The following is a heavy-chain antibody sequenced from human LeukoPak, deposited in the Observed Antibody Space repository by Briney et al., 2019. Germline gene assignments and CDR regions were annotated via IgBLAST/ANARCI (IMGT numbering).Heavy chain of an antibody. CDR3: ARVMGVVPALGYYFDY. CDR2: ISWNSGSI. Sequence: GGSLRLSCAASGFTFDDYAMHWVRQAPGKGLEWVSGISWNSGSIGYADSVKGRFTISRDNAKNSLYLQMNSLRAEDTAVYYCARVMGVVPALGYYFDYWGQGTLVTVSS. V-gene: IGHV3-9*01. CDR1: GFTFDDYA. D-gene: IGHD2-2*01. J-gene: IGHJ4*02.